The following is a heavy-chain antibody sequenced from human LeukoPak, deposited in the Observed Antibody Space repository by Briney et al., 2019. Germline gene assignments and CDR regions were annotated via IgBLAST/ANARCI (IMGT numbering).Heavy chain of an antibody. V-gene: IGHV3-33*06. CDR2: IWYDGSNK. CDR3: AKDLSSSWYCPDY. CDR1: GFTFSSYG. D-gene: IGHD6-13*01. J-gene: IGHJ4*02. Sequence: PGRSLRLSCAASGFTFSSYGMHWVRQAPGKGLEGVAVIWYDGSNKYYADSVKGRFTISRDNSKNTLYLQMNSLRAEDTAVYYCAKDLSSSWYCPDYWGQGTLVTVSS.